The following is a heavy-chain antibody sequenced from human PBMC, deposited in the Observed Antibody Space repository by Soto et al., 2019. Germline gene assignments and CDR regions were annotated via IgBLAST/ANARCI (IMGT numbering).Heavy chain of an antibody. J-gene: IGHJ3*02. V-gene: IGHV5-51*01. CDR1: GYSFTSYW. CDR3: ARHSHSARSYWAFDX. Sequence: GESLKISCKGSGYSFTSYWIAWVRQMPGKGLEWMGIIYPDDSDARYSPSFQGRVTISVDKSISTAYLQWSSLKASDTAMYYCARHSHSARSYWAFDXWGQGTMVTVS. D-gene: IGHD1-26*01. CDR2: IYPDDSDA.